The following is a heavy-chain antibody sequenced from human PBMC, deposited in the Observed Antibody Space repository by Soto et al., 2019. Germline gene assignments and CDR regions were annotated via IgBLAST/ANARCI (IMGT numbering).Heavy chain of an antibody. D-gene: IGHD3-16*01. J-gene: IGHJ4*02. CDR2: ISAYNGNT. Sequence: ASVKVSCKVSRDTYTKYVIHWVRQAPGQGLEWMGWISAYNGNTNYAQKLQGRVTMTTDTSTSTAYMELRSLRSDDTAVYYCARDWFGVDYGGKEPLVTVP. V-gene: IGHV1-18*01. CDR1: RDTYTKYV. CDR3: ARDWFGVDY.